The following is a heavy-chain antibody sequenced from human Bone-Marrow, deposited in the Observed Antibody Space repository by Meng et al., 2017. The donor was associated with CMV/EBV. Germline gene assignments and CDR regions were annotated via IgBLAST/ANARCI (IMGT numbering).Heavy chain of an antibody. CDR1: GFTFSSYW. CDR2: IKQDGSEK. Sequence: GESLKISCAASGFTFSSYWMSWVRQAPGKGLEWVANIKQDGSEKYYVDSVKGRFTTSRDNAKNSLYLQMNSLRAEDTAMYYCARTYDFWSGTDYWGQGTLVTVSS. CDR3: ARTYDFWSGTDY. J-gene: IGHJ4*02. D-gene: IGHD3-3*01. V-gene: IGHV3-7*01.